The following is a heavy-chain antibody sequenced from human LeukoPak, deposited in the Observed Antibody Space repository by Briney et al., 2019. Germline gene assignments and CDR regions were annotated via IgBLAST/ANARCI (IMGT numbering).Heavy chain of an antibody. CDR2: ISWNSGSI. CDR1: GFTFDDYA. CDR3: AKDAGGYYDSSRGFDY. J-gene: IGHJ4*02. D-gene: IGHD3-22*01. Sequence: GRSLRLSCAASGFTFDDYAMHWVRQAPGKGLEWVSGISWNSGSIGYADSVKGRFTISRDNAKNSLYLQMNSLRAEDTALYYCAKDAGGYYDSSRGFDYWGQGTLVTVSS. V-gene: IGHV3-9*01.